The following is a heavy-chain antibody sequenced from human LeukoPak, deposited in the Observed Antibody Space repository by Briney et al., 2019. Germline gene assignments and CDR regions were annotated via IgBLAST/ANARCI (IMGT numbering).Heavy chain of an antibody. J-gene: IGHJ6*02. Sequence: GSSVKVSCKASGGTFSSYAISWVRQAPGQRLEWMGGIIPIFGTANYAQKFQGRVTITADESTSTAYMELSSLRSEDTAVYYCARGGIVGASKPSNYYYYGMDVWGQGTTVTVSS. CDR1: GGTFSSYA. CDR3: ARGGIVGASKPSNYYYYGMDV. D-gene: IGHD1-26*01. CDR2: IIPIFGTA. V-gene: IGHV1-69*01.